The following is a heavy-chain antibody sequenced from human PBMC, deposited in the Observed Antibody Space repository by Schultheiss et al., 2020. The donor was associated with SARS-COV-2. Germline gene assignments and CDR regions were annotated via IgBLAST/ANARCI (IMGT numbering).Heavy chain of an antibody. CDR2: INAGNGNT. CDR3: ARGAVVVGYYFDY. CDR1: GYTFTSYA. V-gene: IGHV1-3*01. J-gene: IGHJ4*02. Sequence: ASVKVSCKASGYTFTSYAMHWVRQAPGQRLEWMGWINAGNGNTKYSQKFQGRVTMTRDTSTSTVYMELSSLRSEDTAVYYCARGAVVVGYYFDYWGQGTLVTVSS. D-gene: IGHD2-15*01.